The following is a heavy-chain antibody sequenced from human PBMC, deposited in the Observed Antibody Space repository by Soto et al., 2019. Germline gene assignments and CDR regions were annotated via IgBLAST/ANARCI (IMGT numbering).Heavy chain of an antibody. J-gene: IGHJ6*02. CDR3: ARDRDPTSGMDV. Sequence: SVKVSSKASGCTFSSYAISWVRQAPGQGLEWMGGIIPIFGTANYAQKFQGRVTITADKSTSTAYMELSSLRSEDTAVYYCARDRDPTSGMDVWGQGTTVTVSS. V-gene: IGHV1-69*06. CDR2: IIPIFGTA. CDR1: GCTFSSYA.